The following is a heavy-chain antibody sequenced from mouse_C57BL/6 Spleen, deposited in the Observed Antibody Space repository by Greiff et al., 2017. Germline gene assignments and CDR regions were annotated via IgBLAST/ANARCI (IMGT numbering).Heavy chain of an antibody. D-gene: IGHD2-4*01. CDR2: IHPISGST. Sequence: QVQLQQPGAELVKPGASVTLSCKASGYTFTSSWMHWVKQRPGQGLEWIGLIHPISGSTTYNEKFKSKATLTVDKSSSTAYMQRSSLTSEDSSVYYSARGYYDDDKVPLFDYWGQGTTLTVSS. CDR3: ARGYYDDDKVPLFDY. J-gene: IGHJ2*01. V-gene: IGHV1-64*01. CDR1: GYTFTSSW.